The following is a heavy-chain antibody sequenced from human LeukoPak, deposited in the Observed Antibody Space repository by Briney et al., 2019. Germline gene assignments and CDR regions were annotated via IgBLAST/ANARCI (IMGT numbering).Heavy chain of an antibody. V-gene: IGHV1-2*02. CDR1: GYTFTGYY. J-gene: IGHJ4*02. CDR2: INPNSGGT. CDR3: ARTRPTVQGWGFDY. Sequence: ASVKVSCKASGYTFTGYYMHWVRQAPGQGLEWMGWINPNSGGTNYAQKFQGRVTMTRDTSISTAYMELRSLRSDDTAVYYCARTRPTVQGWGFDYWGQGTLVTVSS. D-gene: IGHD4-17*01.